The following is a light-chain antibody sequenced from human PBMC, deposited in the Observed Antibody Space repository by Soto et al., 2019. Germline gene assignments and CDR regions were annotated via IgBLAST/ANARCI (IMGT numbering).Light chain of an antibody. CDR3: QQYYSYPRT. CDR2: AAS. V-gene: IGKV1-8*01. Sequence: AIRMTHSPSSFSAFTGDIVTITCRASQGISSYLAWYQQKPGKAPKLLIYAASTLQSGVPSRFSGSGSGTDFTLTISCLQSEDFATYYCQQYYSYPRTFGQGTKVDIK. CDR1: QGISSY. J-gene: IGKJ1*01.